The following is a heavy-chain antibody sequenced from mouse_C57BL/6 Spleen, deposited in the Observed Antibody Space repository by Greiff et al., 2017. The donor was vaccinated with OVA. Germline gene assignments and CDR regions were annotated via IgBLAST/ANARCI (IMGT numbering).Heavy chain of an antibody. D-gene: IGHD1-1*01. Sequence: VQLQQSGPELVKPGASVKMSCKASGYTFTDYNMHWVKQSHGKSLEWIGYINPNNGGTSYNQKFKGKATLTVNKSSSTAYMELRSLTSEDSTVYYCARSSYCSSSAMDYWGQGTSVTVSS. J-gene: IGHJ4*01. CDR2: INPNNGGT. CDR3: ARSSYCSSSAMDY. V-gene: IGHV1-22*01. CDR1: GYTFTDYN.